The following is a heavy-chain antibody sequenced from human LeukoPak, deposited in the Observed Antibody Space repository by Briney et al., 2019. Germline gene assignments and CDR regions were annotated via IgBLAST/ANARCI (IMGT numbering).Heavy chain of an antibody. Sequence: RPSETLSLTCAVYGGSFSGYYWSWIRQPPGKGLEWIGEINHSGSTNYNPSLKGRVTISVDTSKNQFSLKLSSVTAADTAVYYCARGLAYCGGDCYYYYYYGMDVWGQGTTVTVSS. CDR3: ARGLAYCGGDCYYYYYYGMDV. CDR2: INHSGST. D-gene: IGHD2-21*02. V-gene: IGHV4-34*01. J-gene: IGHJ6*02. CDR1: GGSFSGYY.